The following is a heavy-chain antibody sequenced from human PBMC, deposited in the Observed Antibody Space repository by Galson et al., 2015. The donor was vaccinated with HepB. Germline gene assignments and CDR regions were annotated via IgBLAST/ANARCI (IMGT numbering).Heavy chain of an antibody. CDR3: ARGPLGIALAGPLFDY. CDR2: ISSTSSFI. Sequence: SLRLSCAASGFTFSSYSMNWVRQAPGKGLEWVSSISSTSSFIYYADSVKGRFTISRDNAKNSLYLQMNSLRAEDTAMYYCARGPLGIALAGPLFDYWGQGTLVAVSS. CDR1: GFTFSSYS. J-gene: IGHJ4*02. V-gene: IGHV3-21*01. D-gene: IGHD6-19*01.